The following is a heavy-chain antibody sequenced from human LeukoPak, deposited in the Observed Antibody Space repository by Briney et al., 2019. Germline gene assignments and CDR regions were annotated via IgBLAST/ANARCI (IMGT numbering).Heavy chain of an antibody. V-gene: IGHV3-7*01. CDR2: IKKDGSEK. CDR3: ASPINYDYVWGSYYS. Sequence: ETLSLTCAVYGGSFSGYYWSWIRQPPGKGLEWVANIKKDGSEKYYVDSVKGRFTISRDNAKTSLYLQMNSLRAEDTAVYYCASPINYDYVWGSYYSWGQGTLVTVSS. D-gene: IGHD3-16*01. J-gene: IGHJ5*02. CDR1: GGSFSGYY.